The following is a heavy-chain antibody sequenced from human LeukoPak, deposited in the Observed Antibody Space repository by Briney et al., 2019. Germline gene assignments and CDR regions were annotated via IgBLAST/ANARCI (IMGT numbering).Heavy chain of an antibody. D-gene: IGHD3-3*01. V-gene: IGHV4-34*01. J-gene: IGHJ4*02. CDR3: ASLEWLPYYFGY. CDR1: GGSFSGYY. CDR2: INHSGST. Sequence: PSETLSLTCAVYGGSFSGYYWSWIRQPPGKGLEWIGEINHSGSTNYNPSLKSRVTISVDTSKNQFSLKLSSVTAADTAVYYCASLEWLPYYFGYWGQGTLVTVSS.